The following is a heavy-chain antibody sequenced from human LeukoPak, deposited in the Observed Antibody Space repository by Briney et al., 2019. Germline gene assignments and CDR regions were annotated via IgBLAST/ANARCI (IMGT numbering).Heavy chain of an antibody. D-gene: IGHD2-21*02. CDR3: ARDSVVVTAIDYYYYGMDV. CDR1: GGSFSSGSYY. J-gene: IGHJ6*02. Sequence: SETLSLTCTVSGGSFSSGSYYWSWIRQPPGKGLEWIGYIYYSGSTNYNPSLKSRVTISVDTSKNQFSLKLSSVTAADTAVYYCARDSVVVTAIDYYYYGMDVWGQGTTVTVSS. V-gene: IGHV4-61*01. CDR2: IYYSGST.